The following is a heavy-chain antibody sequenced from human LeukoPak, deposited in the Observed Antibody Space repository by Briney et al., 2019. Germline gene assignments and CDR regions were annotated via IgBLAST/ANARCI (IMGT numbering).Heavy chain of an antibody. D-gene: IGHD2-21*01. CDR3: ARDIYGGHVY. J-gene: IGHJ4*02. CDR2: INQDGSEK. CDR1: GFTFSNYW. V-gene: IGHV3-7*04. Sequence: GGSLRLSCAASGFTFSNYWMSWVRQAPGKGLEWVANINQDGSEKSYVDSVEGRFTISRDNAKKSLYLHVNSLRAEDTAVYYCARDIYGGHVYWGQGTLLTVSS.